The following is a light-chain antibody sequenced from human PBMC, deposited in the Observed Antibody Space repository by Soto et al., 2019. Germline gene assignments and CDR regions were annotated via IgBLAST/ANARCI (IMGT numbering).Light chain of an antibody. J-gene: IGKJ1*01. CDR1: QSLSSW. CDR3: QQYDKYWT. CDR2: KAS. Sequence: DIPLTQSHSILSESLPERVPIXCRTSQSLSSWLAWYQQKPGKAPNLLIYKASHLENGVPSRFSGSESGTEFTLTITSLQADDFATYYCQQYDKYWTFGQGTKVDI. V-gene: IGKV1-5*03.